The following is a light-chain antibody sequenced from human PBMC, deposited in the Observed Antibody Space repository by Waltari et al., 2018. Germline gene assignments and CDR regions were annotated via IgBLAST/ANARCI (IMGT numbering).Light chain of an antibody. V-gene: IGLV2-23*01. J-gene: IGLJ1*01. CDR3: CSYAGSSTYV. CDR2: EGS. CDR1: SSDVWGCNL. Sequence: QSALTQPASVSGSPGQSITISCTGTSSDVWGCNLVSWYQQHPGKAPKLMIYEGSKRPSGVSNRFSGSKSGNTASLTISGLQAEDEADYYCCSYAGSSTYVFGTGTKVTVL.